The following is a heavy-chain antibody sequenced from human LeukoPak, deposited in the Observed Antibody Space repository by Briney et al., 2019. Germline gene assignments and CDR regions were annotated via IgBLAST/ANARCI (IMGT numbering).Heavy chain of an antibody. D-gene: IGHD3-22*01. CDR3: ARSYDRSGYYYYFDY. J-gene: IGHJ4*02. Sequence: YIYYSGSTNYNPSLKSRVTISVDTSKNQFSLKLSSVTAADTAVYYCARSYDRSGYYYYFDYWGQGTLVTVSS. V-gene: IGHV4-59*01. CDR2: IYYSGST.